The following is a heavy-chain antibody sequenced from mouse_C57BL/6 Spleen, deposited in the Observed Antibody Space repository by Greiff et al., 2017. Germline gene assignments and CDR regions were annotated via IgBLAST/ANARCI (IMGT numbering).Heavy chain of an antibody. CDR3: ARRGDSVVTNYFDY. J-gene: IGHJ2*01. CDR2: INPNNGGT. CDR1: GYTFTDYT. D-gene: IGHD2-2*01. Sequence: VQLQQSGPELVKPGASVKIPCKASGYTFTDYTMDWVKQSHGKSLEWIGDINPNNGGTIYNQKFKGKATLTVDKSSSTAYMELRSLTSEDTAVYYYARRGDSVVTNYFDYWGQGTTLTVSS. V-gene: IGHV1-18*01.